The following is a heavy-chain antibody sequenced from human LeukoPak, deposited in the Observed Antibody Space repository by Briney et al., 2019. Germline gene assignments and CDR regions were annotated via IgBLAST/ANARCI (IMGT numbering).Heavy chain of an antibody. CDR3: AGDSRAQWLRFSRAQYYFDY. Sequence: GGSLRLSCAASGFTFDDYAMHWVRQAPGKGLEWVSLISWDGGSTYYADSVKGRFTISRDNSKNSLYLQMNSLRAEDTAVYYCAGDSRAQWLRFSRAQYYFDYWGQGTLVTVSS. D-gene: IGHD5-12*01. CDR2: ISWDGGST. CDR1: GFTFDDYA. V-gene: IGHV3-43D*03. J-gene: IGHJ4*02.